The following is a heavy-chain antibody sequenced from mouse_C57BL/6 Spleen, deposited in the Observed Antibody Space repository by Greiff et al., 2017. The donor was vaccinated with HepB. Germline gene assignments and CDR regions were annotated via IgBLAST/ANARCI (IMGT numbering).Heavy chain of an antibody. CDR1: GFTFTDYY. CDR3: VKAHSNYLRDYAMDY. J-gene: IGHJ4*01. Sequence: EVKLVESGGGLVQPGASLRLSCAASGFTFTDYYMSWVRQPPGKAPEWLALIRNKANGYTTEYTASVKGRLTITRDNSQNFLYLQMNTLRAEDSATYYCVKAHSNYLRDYAMDYWGQGTSVTVAS. D-gene: IGHD2-5*01. V-gene: IGHV7-4*01. CDR2: IRNKANGYTT.